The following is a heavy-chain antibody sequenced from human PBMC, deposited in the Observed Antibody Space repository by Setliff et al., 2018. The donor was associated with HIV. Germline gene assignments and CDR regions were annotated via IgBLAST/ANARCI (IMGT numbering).Heavy chain of an antibody. J-gene: IGHJ4*02. V-gene: IGHV3-7*03. Sequence: PGGSLRLSCAGSGFTFNNFWMAWVRQAPGKGLEWVANIKEDGTARYYVDSVEGRFTISRDNAKNSLYLQMNSLRAEDTAVYYCARDLEGGGSLENWGQGTLVTVSS. D-gene: IGHD1-26*01. CDR1: GFTFNNFW. CDR3: ARDLEGGGSLEN. CDR2: IKEDGTAR.